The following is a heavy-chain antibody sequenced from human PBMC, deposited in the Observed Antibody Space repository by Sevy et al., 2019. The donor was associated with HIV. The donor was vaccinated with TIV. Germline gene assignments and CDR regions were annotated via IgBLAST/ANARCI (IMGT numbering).Heavy chain of an antibody. D-gene: IGHD2-2*01. CDR1: GFTFSSFA. CDR3: AILGVDCVSTNCYGMRSLSFDF. Sequence: GGSLRLSCAASGFTFSSFAMHWVRQAPGKGLEWVAVISYDGSSKNYPDSVKGRFTISRDNAKNTLYLQMNRLRPEDTAVDFCAILGVDCVSTNCYGMRSLSFDFWGQGTPVTVSS. CDR2: ISYDGSSK. J-gene: IGHJ4*02. V-gene: IGHV3-30-3*01.